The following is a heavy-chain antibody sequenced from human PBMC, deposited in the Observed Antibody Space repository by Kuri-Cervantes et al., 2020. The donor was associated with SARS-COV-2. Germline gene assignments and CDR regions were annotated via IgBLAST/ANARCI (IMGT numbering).Heavy chain of an antibody. V-gene: IGHV1-46*01. J-gene: IGHJ3*02. D-gene: IGHD6-13*01. CDR3: ARTRIAAAGTDAFDN. Sequence: ASVKVSCKASGYTFTSYYMHWVRQAPGQGLEWMGIINPSGGSTSYAQKFQGRVTMTRDTSTSTVYMELSSLRSEETAVYYSARTRIAAAGTDAFDNWGQGTLVTVSS. CDR2: INPSGGST. CDR1: GYTFTSYY.